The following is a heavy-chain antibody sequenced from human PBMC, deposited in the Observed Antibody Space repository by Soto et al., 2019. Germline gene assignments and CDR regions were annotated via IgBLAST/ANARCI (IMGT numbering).Heavy chain of an antibody. Sequence: SETLSLTCAVYGGSFSGYYWSWIRQPPGKGLEWIGEINHSGSTNYNPSLKSRVTISVDTSKNQFSLKLSSVTAADTAVYYCARGSQVLPPYYYYYYMDVWGKGTTVTVSS. CDR2: INHSGST. D-gene: IGHD2-8*01. CDR3: ARGSQVLPPYYYYYYMDV. CDR1: GGSFSGYY. V-gene: IGHV4-34*01. J-gene: IGHJ6*03.